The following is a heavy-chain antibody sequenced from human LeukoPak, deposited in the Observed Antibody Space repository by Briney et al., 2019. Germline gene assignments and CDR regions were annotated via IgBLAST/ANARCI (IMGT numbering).Heavy chain of an antibody. V-gene: IGHV4-4*07. Sequence: RSSETLSLTCTVSGGSISSYYWSWIRQPAGKGLEWIGRIYTSGSTNYNPSLKSRVTMSVDTSKNQFSLKLSSVTAADTAVYYCASTLRGIDAFDIWGQGTMVTVSS. CDR3: ASTLRGIDAFDI. J-gene: IGHJ3*02. D-gene: IGHD3-10*01. CDR1: GGSISSYY. CDR2: IYTSGST.